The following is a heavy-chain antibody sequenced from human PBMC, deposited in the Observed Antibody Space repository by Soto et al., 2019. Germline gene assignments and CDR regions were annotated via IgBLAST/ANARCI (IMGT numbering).Heavy chain of an antibody. CDR3: TSYCNRKSCNWDS. CDR1: GFTFSNYA. D-gene: IGHD2-15*01. V-gene: IGHV3-30-3*01. Sequence: PGGSLRLSCAASGFTFSNYAIHWVRQAPGKGLEWVAVISYDGHSEYYADSVKGRFTISRDNSKNTVSLQVNSLRVEDTAMYYCTSYCNRKSCNWDSWGQGTLVTVSS. CDR2: ISYDGHSE. J-gene: IGHJ4*02.